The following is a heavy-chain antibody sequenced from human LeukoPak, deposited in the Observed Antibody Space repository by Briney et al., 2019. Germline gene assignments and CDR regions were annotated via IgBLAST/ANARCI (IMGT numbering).Heavy chain of an antibody. CDR2: INSDGSST. V-gene: IGHV3-74*01. CDR1: GFTFSSYW. D-gene: IGHD3-22*01. Sequence: GGSLRLSCAASGFTFSSYWMHWVRQAPGKGLVWVSHINSDGSSTTYADSVKGRFTISRDNAKNTLYLQMNSLRAEDTAVYYCAKDLRWLGAFDIWGQGTMVTVSS. J-gene: IGHJ3*02. CDR3: AKDLRWLGAFDI.